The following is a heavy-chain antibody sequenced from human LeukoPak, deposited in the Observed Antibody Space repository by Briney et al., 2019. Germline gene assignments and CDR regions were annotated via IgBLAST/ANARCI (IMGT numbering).Heavy chain of an antibody. J-gene: IGHJ4*02. CDR2: ISGSGGST. V-gene: IGHV3-23*01. CDR3: AKGMGYSSGWRTYFDY. CDR1: GFTFSSYA. D-gene: IGHD6-19*01. Sequence: GGSLRLSCAASGFTFSSYAMSWVRQAPGKGLEWVSAISGSGGSTYYADSVKGRFTISRDNSKNTLYLQMNRLRAEETAVYYCAKGMGYSSGWRTYFDYWGQGTLVTVSS.